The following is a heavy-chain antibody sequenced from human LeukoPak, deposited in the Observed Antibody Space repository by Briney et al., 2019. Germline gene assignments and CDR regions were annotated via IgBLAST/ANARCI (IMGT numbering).Heavy chain of an antibody. CDR3: ARDGCSSTSC. V-gene: IGHV3-33*08. D-gene: IGHD2-2*01. CDR1: GFTFSSYG. CDR2: IWYGGSSK. J-gene: IGHJ4*01. Sequence: GRSLRLSCAASGFTFSSYGMHWVRQAPGKGLEWVAVIWYGGSSKYYADSVKGRFTISRDNSKNTLYLQMNSLRAEDTAVYYCARDGCSSTSCWGQGTLVTVSS.